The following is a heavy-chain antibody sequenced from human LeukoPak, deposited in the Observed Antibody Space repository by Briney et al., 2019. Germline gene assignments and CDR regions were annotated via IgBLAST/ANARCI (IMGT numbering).Heavy chain of an antibody. J-gene: IGHJ4*02. CDR3: TRVGYIDEGIDY. Sequence: PGGSLRLSCAASGFTLSGYWMSWVRQAPGKGLEWVANIKQDGSEKYYVDSVKGRFTISRDNAKNSLYLQMNSLRAEDTAIYYCTRVGYIDEGIDYWGQGTLVTVSS. CDR1: GFTLSGYW. CDR2: IKQDGSEK. V-gene: IGHV3-7*04. D-gene: IGHD5-24*01.